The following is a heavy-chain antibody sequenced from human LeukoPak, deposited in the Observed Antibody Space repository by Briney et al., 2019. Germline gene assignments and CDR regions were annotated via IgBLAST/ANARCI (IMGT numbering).Heavy chain of an antibody. CDR2: ISSDGINT. Sequence: GGSLRLSCAASGFTFSNYWMHWARQAPGKGLVWVSRISSDGINTSYADSVKGRFTISRDNAKNTLNLQMNSLRAEDTAVYYCARDLGQYYDTSDNWFDPWGQGTLVTVSS. CDR1: GFTFSNYW. V-gene: IGHV3-74*01. D-gene: IGHD3-22*01. J-gene: IGHJ5*02. CDR3: ARDLGQYYDTSDNWFDP.